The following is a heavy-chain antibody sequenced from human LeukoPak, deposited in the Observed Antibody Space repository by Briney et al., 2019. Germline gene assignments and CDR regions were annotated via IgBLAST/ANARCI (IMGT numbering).Heavy chain of an antibody. CDR3: ARSYGDYGNYYYYMDD. CDR2: INPNSGGT. Sequence: ASVKVSCKASGYTFTDYYMHWMRQAPGQGLEWMGRINPNSGGTNSAQKFQGRVTMTRDTSISTAYMELRSLRSDDTAVYYCARSYGDYGNYYYYMDDWGKGTTVTVSS. CDR1: GYTFTDYY. J-gene: IGHJ6*03. D-gene: IGHD4-17*01. V-gene: IGHV1-2*06.